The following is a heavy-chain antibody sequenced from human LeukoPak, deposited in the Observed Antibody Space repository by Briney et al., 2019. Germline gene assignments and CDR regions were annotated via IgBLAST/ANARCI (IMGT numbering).Heavy chain of an antibody. CDR3: ARARFDAFDI. J-gene: IGHJ3*02. V-gene: IGHV3-66*01. CDR2: IYSGGST. Sequence: PGGSLRLSCAASGFTVSSNYMSCVRQALGKGLEWVSVIYSGGSTYYADSVKGRFTISRDKSKNTLYLQMNSLRAEDTAVYYCARARFDAFDIWGQGTMVTVSS. CDR1: GFTVSSNY.